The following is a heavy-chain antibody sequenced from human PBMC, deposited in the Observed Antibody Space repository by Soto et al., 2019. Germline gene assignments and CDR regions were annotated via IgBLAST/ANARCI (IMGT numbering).Heavy chain of an antibody. J-gene: IGHJ4*02. V-gene: IGHV3-74*01. D-gene: IGHD4-17*01. Sequence: EVQLVESGGGLVQPGGSLRLSCAASGFTFSSYWMHWVRQAPGKGLVWVSRIKSDGSDTSYADSVKGRFTISRDNAKXXXXLQMSSLRAEDTAVYYCVRVAYGDLGGWGQGTLVTVSS. CDR2: IKSDGSDT. CDR1: GFTFSSYW. CDR3: VRVAYGDLGG.